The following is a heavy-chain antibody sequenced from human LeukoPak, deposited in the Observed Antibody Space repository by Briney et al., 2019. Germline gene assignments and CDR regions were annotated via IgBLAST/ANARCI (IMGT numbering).Heavy chain of an antibody. CDR1: GGSISSSSYY. J-gene: IGHJ4*02. CDR3: ARMRGSTIDY. CDR2: FYYSGNT. D-gene: IGHD1-26*01. Sequence: SETLSLTCSVSGGSISSSSYYWGWIRQPPGKGLEWIGSFYYSGNTNYNPSLKSRVTISVDTSKNQFSLKLSSVTAADTAVYYCARMRGSTIDYWGQGTLVTVSS. V-gene: IGHV4-39*07.